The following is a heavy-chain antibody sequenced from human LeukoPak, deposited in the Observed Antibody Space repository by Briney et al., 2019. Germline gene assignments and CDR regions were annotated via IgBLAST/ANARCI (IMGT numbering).Heavy chain of an antibody. CDR2: ISYDGSNK. CDR1: GFTFSSYA. D-gene: IGHD4-23*01. Sequence: GGSLRLSCAASGFTFSSYAMHWVRQAPGKGLEWVAVISYDGSNKYYADSVKGRFTISRDNSKNTLYLQMNSLRAEDTAVYYCARDRWILGAFDIWGQGTMVTVSS. J-gene: IGHJ3*02. CDR3: ARDRWILGAFDI. V-gene: IGHV3-30-3*01.